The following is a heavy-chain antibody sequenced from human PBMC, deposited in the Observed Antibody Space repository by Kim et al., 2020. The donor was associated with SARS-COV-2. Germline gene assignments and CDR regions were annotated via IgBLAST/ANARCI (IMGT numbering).Heavy chain of an antibody. CDR2: ISYDGSNK. CDR3: ARAPPVVTTLPANQKI. Sequence: GGSLRLSCAASGFTFSRYAMHWVRQAPGKGLEWVAVISYDGSNKYYADSVKGRFTISRDNSKNTLYLQMNSLRAEDTAVYYCARAPPVVTTLPANQKIWGQGTMVTVSS. V-gene: IGHV3-30-3*01. J-gene: IGHJ3*02. CDR1: GFTFSRYA. D-gene: IGHD2-21*02.